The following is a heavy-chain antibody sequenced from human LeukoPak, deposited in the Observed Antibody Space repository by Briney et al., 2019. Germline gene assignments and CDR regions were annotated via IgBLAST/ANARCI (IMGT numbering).Heavy chain of an antibody. J-gene: IGHJ5*02. CDR3: AKALFSGYCGGDCFSFDP. V-gene: IGHV3-9*01. CDR1: GFTFDDYA. CDR2: ISWNSGSI. D-gene: IGHD2-21*02. Sequence: QAGGSLRLSCAASGFTFDDYAMHWVRQAPGKGLEWVSGISWNSGSIGYADSVKGRFTISRDNAKNSLYLQMNSLRAEDTALYYCAKALFSGYCGGDCFSFDPWGQGTLVTVSS.